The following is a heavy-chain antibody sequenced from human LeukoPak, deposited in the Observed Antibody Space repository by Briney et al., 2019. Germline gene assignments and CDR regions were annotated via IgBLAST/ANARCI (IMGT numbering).Heavy chain of an antibody. D-gene: IGHD6-19*01. CDR2: INTDGSST. CDR3: AKVLAVAGTGAFDI. CDR1: GFTFSGYW. V-gene: IGHV3-74*01. Sequence: GGSLRLSCAASGFTFSGYWMYWVRQAPGKGLVWVSRINTDGSSTTYADSVKGRFTISRDNAKNTLYLQMNSLRAEDTAVYYCAKVLAVAGTGAFDIWGQGTMVTVSS. J-gene: IGHJ3*02.